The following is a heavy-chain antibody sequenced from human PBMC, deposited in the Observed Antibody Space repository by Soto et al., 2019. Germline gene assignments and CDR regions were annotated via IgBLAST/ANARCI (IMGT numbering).Heavy chain of an antibody. J-gene: IGHJ4*02. V-gene: IGHV1-69*13. Sequence: GASVKVSCTASGGTVSSYAISWVRQPPGQVLAWMGAIIPIFGTANYAQQFQGRVTITADESTSTAYMEVSSLRSEDTAVYYCASLSDRSGSYGPSSNYWRQGTPVTVSS. CDR2: IIPIFGTA. CDR3: ASLSDRSGSYGPSSNY. CDR1: GGTVSSYA. D-gene: IGHD6-19*01.